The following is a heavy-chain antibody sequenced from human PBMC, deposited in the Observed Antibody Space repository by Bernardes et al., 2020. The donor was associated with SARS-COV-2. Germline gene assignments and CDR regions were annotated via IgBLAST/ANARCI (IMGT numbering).Heavy chain of an antibody. CDR2: ISPSGST. V-gene: IGHV4-4*02. J-gene: IGHJ4*02. CDR1: GGSMSNTDW. Sequence: LSLTCTVSGGSMSNTDWWSWVRQPPGKGLEWIGGISPSGSTRYRAPLKSRVTISMDKSKNQYYLNLRSVTAADTAVYYCATVAMIRDYWGQGALVTVSS. D-gene: IGHD5-12*01. CDR3: ATVAMIRDY.